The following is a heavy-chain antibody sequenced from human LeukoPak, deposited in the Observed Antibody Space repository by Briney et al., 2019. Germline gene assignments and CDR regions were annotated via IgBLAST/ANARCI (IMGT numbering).Heavy chain of an antibody. CDR2: IIPIFGTA. CDR1: GGTFSSYA. Sequence: SVKVSCKASGGTFSSYAISWVRQAPGQGLEWMGGIIPIFGTANYAQKFQGRVTITADESTSTAYMELSSLRSEDTAVYYCASSTAAGIVDWSDPWGQGTLVTVSS. J-gene: IGHJ5*02. V-gene: IGHV1-69*13. D-gene: IGHD6-13*01. CDR3: ASSTAAGIVDWSDP.